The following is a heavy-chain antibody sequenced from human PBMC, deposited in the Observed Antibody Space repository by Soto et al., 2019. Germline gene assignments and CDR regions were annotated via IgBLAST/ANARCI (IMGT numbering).Heavy chain of an antibody. V-gene: IGHV4-59*01. CDR3: AQTTGWPGFDY. CDR2: IYNGEST. D-gene: IGHD6-19*01. J-gene: IGHJ4*02. Sequence: QMQLQESGPGLVKPSETMSLTCTASGASIRNYYWNWIRQPPGKGLEWIGHIYNGESTNYNPSLKSRLTISVDTSKNQLSLKLRSVTAADTAVYYCAQTTGWPGFDYWGQGALVTVSS. CDR1: GASIRNYY.